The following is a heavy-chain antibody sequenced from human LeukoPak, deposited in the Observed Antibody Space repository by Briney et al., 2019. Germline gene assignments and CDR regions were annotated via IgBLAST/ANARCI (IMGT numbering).Heavy chain of an antibody. J-gene: IGHJ3*02. CDR1: VFSFRKYA. V-gene: IGHV3-15*01. Sequence: PGGSLRLSCACSVFSFRKYAMRWVRQAPGKGLEWVGRIKSKTDGGTTDYAAPVKGRFTISRDDSKNTLYLQMNSLKTEDTAVYYCTTVGPSYYYDSSGYYYLESAFDIWGQGTMVTVSS. D-gene: IGHD3-22*01. CDR2: IKSKTDGGTT. CDR3: TTVGPSYYYDSSGYYYLESAFDI.